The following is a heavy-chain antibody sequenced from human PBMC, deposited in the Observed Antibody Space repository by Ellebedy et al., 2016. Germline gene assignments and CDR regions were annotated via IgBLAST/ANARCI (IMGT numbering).Heavy chain of an antibody. V-gene: IGHV3-21*01. D-gene: IGHD3-16*01. Sequence: GGSLRLXXTASGFTFRTYSMNWVRQAPGKGLEWVSSISTTSSPTYYADSLKGRFTVSRDNAKNTLYLQMNSLRVDDTGIYYCARDLGSGLDYWGQGTLVTVSS. J-gene: IGHJ4*02. CDR1: GFTFRTYS. CDR2: ISTTSSPT. CDR3: ARDLGSGLDY.